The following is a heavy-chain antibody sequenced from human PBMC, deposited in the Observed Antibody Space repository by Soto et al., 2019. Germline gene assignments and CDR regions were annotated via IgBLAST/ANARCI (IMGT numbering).Heavy chain of an antibody. D-gene: IGHD6-19*01. CDR3: LKDFGFGWLNFDS. Sequence: PVGSLRLSCAASGCTFSSYSMSWVRQAPGKGLEWVSAITGSGGNTYYADSLKGRFTISRDNSKNTLYLQMNSLRAEDTAVYFCLKDFGFGWLNFDSWGQGAMVTVSS. J-gene: IGHJ4*02. V-gene: IGHV3-23*01. CDR2: ITGSGGNT. CDR1: GCTFSSYS.